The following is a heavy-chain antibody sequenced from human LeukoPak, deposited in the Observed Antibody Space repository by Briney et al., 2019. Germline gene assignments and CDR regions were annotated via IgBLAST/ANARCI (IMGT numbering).Heavy chain of an antibody. J-gene: IGHJ5*02. CDR3: ARAGDYERWFDP. V-gene: IGHV4-59*08. Sequence: PSETLSLTCTVSGGSVSSYYWSWIRQPPGKGLEWIGYIYYSGSTNYNPSLKSRVTISVDTSKNQFSLKLSSVTAADTAVYYCARAGDYERWFDPWGQGTLVTVYS. CDR1: GGSVSSYY. D-gene: IGHD4-17*01. CDR2: IYYSGST.